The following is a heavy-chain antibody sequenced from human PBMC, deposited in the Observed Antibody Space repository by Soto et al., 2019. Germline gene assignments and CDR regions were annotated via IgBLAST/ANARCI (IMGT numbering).Heavy chain of an antibody. CDR3: SRDPVEYDSSGYYHRIMDV. CDR2: ISAYNGNT. J-gene: IGHJ6*02. D-gene: IGHD3-22*01. CDR1: SYTYTGDG. Sequence: SVKVSLKAPSYTYTGDGSHWVRQAPGQELEWMGWISAYNGNTNYAQKLQGRVTMTTDTSTRTAYMGLGNLTSYYTAVYDGSRDPVEYDSSGYYHRIMDVWGQGTTVTVSS. V-gene: IGHV1-18*01.